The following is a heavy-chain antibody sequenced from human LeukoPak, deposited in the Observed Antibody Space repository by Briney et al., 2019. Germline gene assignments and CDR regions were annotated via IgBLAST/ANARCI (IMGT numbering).Heavy chain of an antibody. D-gene: IGHD2-8*01. CDR2: INSDGSST. Sequence: GGSLRLSSAASGFTFSSYWMHWVRQAPGKGLVWVSRINSDGSSTNYADSVKGRFIISRDNAKNTLYLQMNSLRAEDTAVYYCARARLMNWFDPWGLGTLVTVSS. CDR1: GFTFSSYW. J-gene: IGHJ5*02. CDR3: ARARLMNWFDP. V-gene: IGHV3-74*01.